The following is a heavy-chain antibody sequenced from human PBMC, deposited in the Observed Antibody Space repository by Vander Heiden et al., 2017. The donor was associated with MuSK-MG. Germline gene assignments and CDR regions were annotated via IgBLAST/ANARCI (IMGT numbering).Heavy chain of an antibody. CDR2: ILPIFGTP. J-gene: IGHJ2*01. Sequence: QVQLVQSGAEVRKPGSSVKVSCKTSAATFRRYAISWVRQAPGHGLEWMGRILPIFGTPNYAQRFQGRVSITADASANTAYMELTSLRSEDTAIYYCATSEGFGETLYWYFDFWGRGTLVTVSS. CDR3: ATSEGFGETLYWYFDF. V-gene: IGHV1-69*15. CDR1: AATFRRYA. D-gene: IGHD3-10*01.